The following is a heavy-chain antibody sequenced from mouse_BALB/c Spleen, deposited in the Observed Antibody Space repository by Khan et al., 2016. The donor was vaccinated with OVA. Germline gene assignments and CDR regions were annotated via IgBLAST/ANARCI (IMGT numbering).Heavy chain of an antibody. J-gene: IGHJ3*01. CDR1: GFSLTTYG. V-gene: IGHV2-2*01. CDR2: IWNGGNT. CDR3: ARNSHMYDFTY. D-gene: IGHD2-14*01. Sequence: QVQLKQSGPGLVQPSQSLSITYTVSGFSLTTYGVHWVRQSPGKGLEWLGLIWNGGNTDYNAAFISRLSITKDNSKSQVFFKMNSLQADDTAMYYCARNSHMYDFTYWGQGTLVTVSA.